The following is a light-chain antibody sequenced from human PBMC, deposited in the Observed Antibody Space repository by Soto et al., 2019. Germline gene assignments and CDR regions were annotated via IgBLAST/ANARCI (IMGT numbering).Light chain of an antibody. CDR2: DAS. Sequence: DIMFTQSPSTLSLSPGERATLSCRASQSVSSYLAWYQQKPGQAPRLLIYDASNRATGIPARFSGSGSGTDFTLTISSLEPEDFAVYYCQQRSNWQITFGQGTRLEIK. CDR1: QSVSSY. J-gene: IGKJ5*01. CDR3: QQRSNWQIT. V-gene: IGKV3-11*01.